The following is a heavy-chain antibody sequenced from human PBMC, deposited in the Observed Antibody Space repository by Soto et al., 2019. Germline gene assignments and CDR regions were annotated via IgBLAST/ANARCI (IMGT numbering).Heavy chain of an antibody. CDR1: GFTFSSYG. CDR2: ISYDGSNK. Sequence: QVQLVESGGGVVQPGRSLRLSCAASGFTFSSYGMHWVRQAPGKGLEWVAVISYDGSNKYYADSVKGRFTISRDNSKNTRYRQMNSLRAEDTAVYYCAKVIEPNYYGSGSYDYWGQGTLVTVSS. D-gene: IGHD3-10*01. J-gene: IGHJ4*02. CDR3: AKVIEPNYYGSGSYDY. V-gene: IGHV3-30*18.